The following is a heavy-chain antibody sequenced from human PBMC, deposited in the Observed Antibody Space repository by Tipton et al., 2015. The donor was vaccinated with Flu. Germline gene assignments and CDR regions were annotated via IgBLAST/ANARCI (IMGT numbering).Heavy chain of an antibody. CDR3: ARRDSRAWYFDY. V-gene: IGHV4-38-2*01. CDR2: VSRTGST. J-gene: IGHJ4*01. CDR1: GDSISSDFY. Sequence: TLSLTCAVSGDSISSDFYWAWIRQFPGKGLEWIGTVSRTGSTIYNPSLKSRVTISIDASKNQFSLNMRSVTAADMAVYYCARRDSRAWYFDYWGHGALVTVS. D-gene: IGHD3-22*01.